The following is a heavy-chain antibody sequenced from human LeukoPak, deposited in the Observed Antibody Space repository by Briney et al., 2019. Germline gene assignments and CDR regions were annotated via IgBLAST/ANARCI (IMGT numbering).Heavy chain of an antibody. J-gene: IGHJ4*02. D-gene: IGHD6-13*01. CDR1: GFTFSAYV. V-gene: IGHV3-33*06. CDR2: LWYDGSNE. Sequence: LTGTSLRLSCAASGFTFSAYVMHWVRQAPGKGLEWVAILWYDGSNEYYADSVKGRFTMSRDNSKNTLYLQMNSLRAEDTAAYYCAKEPFLPRSRSDYWGQGTLVTVSS. CDR3: AKEPFLPRSRSDY.